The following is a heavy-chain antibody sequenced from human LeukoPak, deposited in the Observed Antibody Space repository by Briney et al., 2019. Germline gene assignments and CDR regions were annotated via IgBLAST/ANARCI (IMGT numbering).Heavy chain of an antibody. V-gene: IGHV3-7*01. CDR1: GFTFSSYW. CDR2: IKQDGSEK. D-gene: IGHD4-23*01. Sequence: QPGGSLRLSCAASGFTFSSYWMSWVRQAPGKGLEWLANIKQDGSEKQYVDSLKGRVTISRDNAKNSLYLEMNSLRAEDTAVYYCAREVATNYYYYYYGMDVWGQGTTVTVSS. J-gene: IGHJ6*02. CDR3: AREVATNYYYYYYGMDV.